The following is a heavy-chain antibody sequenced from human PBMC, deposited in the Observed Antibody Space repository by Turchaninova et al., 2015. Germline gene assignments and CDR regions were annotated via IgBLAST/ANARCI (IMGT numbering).Heavy chain of an antibody. CDR3: AGGGAAACMSPHVDY. Sequence: QVQLQQWGAGLLKPSETLSLTCAVYGGSFSGYYWIWIRQPPGKGLEWRGESNHRGSTNYNPSRKSRVTISVDPSKTQFSRKLTSVSAADTAVYYWAGGGAAACMSPHVDYWGQGTLVTVSS. CDR1: GGSFSGYY. J-gene: IGHJ4*02. CDR2: SNHRGST. D-gene: IGHD6-13*01. V-gene: IGHV4-34*01.